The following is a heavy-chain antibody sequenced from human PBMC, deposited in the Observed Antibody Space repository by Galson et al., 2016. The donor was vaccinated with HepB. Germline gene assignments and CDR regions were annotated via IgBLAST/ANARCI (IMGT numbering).Heavy chain of an antibody. D-gene: IGHD3-16*01. CDR1: GFTVTSNY. J-gene: IGHJ4*02. CDR3: ARVKWGTGALLDH. Sequence: SLRLSCAASGFTVTSNYMSWVRQAPGKGLEWVSVIYSGGSTSYAESVKGRFTISRDKSKKTPYLQMNSLRAEDTAMYYCARVKWGTGALLDHWGQGILVTVSS. V-gene: IGHV3-53*01. CDR2: IYSGGST.